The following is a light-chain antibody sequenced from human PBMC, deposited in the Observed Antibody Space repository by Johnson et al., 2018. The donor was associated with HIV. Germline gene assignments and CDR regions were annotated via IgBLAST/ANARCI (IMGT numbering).Light chain of an antibody. CDR3: GTWDASLSPLYV. CDR2: EDN. CDR1: ISNIESYF. V-gene: IGLV1-51*02. Sequence: QSVLTQPPSVSAAPGQRVNISCSGNISNIESYFVSWYQQLPGAAPTLLIYEDNKRPSGIPDRFSGSKSGATATLGITGLQTGDEADYYCGTWDASLSPLYVFGSGTTITVL. J-gene: IGLJ1*01.